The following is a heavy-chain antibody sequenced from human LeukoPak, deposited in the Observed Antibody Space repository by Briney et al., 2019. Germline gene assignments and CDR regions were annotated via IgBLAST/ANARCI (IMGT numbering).Heavy chain of an antibody. CDR2: ISFSGGST. D-gene: IGHD3-3*01. V-gene: IGHV3-23*01. CDR1: GFTFTSYA. J-gene: IGHJ3*02. Sequence: TGGSLRLSCAASGFTFTSYAMSWVRQAPGKGLEWVSAISFSGGSTYYADSVKGRFTISRDNSKKTLSLQMNSLRAEDTAVYYCAKGTPLLEWFLSGAFDIWGQGTMVTVSS. CDR3: AKGTPLLEWFLSGAFDI.